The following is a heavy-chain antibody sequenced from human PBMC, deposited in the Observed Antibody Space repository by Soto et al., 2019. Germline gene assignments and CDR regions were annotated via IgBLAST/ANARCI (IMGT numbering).Heavy chain of an antibody. Sequence: QVQLQESVPGLVKPSQTLSLTCTVSDGAISSGGYYWSWIRQHPGKGLEWIGYIYYSGSTYYNPSLTSRVTISVDTSRSQFSRKVSSVTAADTAVYYCARDNPYRSGWSFAYWGDGTLVTVAS. CDR3: ARDNPYRSGWSFAY. V-gene: IGHV4-31*03. D-gene: IGHD6-19*01. CDR2: IYYSGST. J-gene: IGHJ4*01. CDR1: DGAISSGGYY.